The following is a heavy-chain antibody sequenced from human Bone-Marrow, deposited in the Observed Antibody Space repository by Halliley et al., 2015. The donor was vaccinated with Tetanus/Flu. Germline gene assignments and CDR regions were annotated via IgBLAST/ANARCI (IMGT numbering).Heavy chain of an antibody. D-gene: IGHD3-16*01. CDR3: ARGYGVGCYYFDY. V-gene: IGHV4-31*01. J-gene: IGHJ4*02. CDR2: ISSSGTT. CDR1: GGSINSGGFY. Sequence: TLSLTCTVSGGSINSGGFYWSWIRQHPGKGLEWIGYISSSGTTYYNPSLKSPVTVSVDTSKNQFSLKLTSVTAADTAVYYCARGYGVGCYYFDYWGQGTLVTVSS.